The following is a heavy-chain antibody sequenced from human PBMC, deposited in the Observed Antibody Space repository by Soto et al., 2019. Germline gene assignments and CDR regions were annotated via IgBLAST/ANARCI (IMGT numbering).Heavy chain of an antibody. V-gene: IGHV3-23*01. D-gene: IGHD2-2*02. CDR3: AKEGGYCSSTSCHIPGSAGIYMDV. J-gene: IGHJ6*03. Sequence: HGGSLRLSCAASGFTFSSYAMSWVRQAPGKGLEWVSAISGSGGSTYYADSVKGRFTISRDNSKNTLYLQMNSLRAEDTAVYYCAKEGGYCSSTSCHIPGSAGIYMDVWGKGTTVTVSS. CDR2: ISGSGGST. CDR1: GFTFSSYA.